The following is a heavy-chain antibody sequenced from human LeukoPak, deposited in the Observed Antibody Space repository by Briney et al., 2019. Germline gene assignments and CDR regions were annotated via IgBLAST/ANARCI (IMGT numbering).Heavy chain of an antibody. J-gene: IGHJ6*02. V-gene: IGHV1-69*02. CDR2: IISILGIA. CDR3: ARTYSSGSANYYYYYGMDV. D-gene: IGHD6-19*01. CDR1: GGTFSSYT. Sequence: SVKVSCKAPGGTFSSYTISWVRQAPGQGLEWMGRIISILGIANYAQKFQGRVTITADKSTSTAYMELSSLRSEDTAVYYCARTYSSGSANYYYYYGMDVWGQGTTVTVSS.